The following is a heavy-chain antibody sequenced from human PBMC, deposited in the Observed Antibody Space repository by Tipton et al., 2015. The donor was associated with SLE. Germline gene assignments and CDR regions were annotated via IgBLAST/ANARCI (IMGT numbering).Heavy chain of an antibody. Sequence: TLSLTCSVSGASISSDVYYWSWIRQLPGKGLEWIGYIYNTGNTYYNPSLKSRVTISVDTSQNQFSLRLTSVTAADTAVYYCGRHKTATRAFDFWGQGTLVTVSS. CDR1: GASISSDVYY. CDR3: GRHKTATRAFDF. J-gene: IGHJ3*01. CDR2: IYNTGNT. V-gene: IGHV4-31*03. D-gene: IGHD1-1*01.